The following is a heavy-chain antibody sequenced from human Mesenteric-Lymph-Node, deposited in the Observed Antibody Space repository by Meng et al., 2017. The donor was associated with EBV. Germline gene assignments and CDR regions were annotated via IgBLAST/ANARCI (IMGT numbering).Heavy chain of an antibody. D-gene: IGHD3-3*01. CDR1: GYTFSDYY. Sequence: QVQLAQFGAEVKKTGASVKVSCKGSGYTFSDYYLHWVRQDPGQGLEWMGRIYPKSGINHNALKFQGRITMTRDTSISTAYMELSGLRSDDTAVYFCARDISGYYHLQGWGQGTLVTVSS. CDR3: ARDISGYYHLQG. V-gene: IGHV1-2*06. CDR2: IYPKSGIN. J-gene: IGHJ4*02.